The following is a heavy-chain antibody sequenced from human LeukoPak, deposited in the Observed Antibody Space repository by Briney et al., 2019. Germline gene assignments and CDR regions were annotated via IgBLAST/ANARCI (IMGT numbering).Heavy chain of an antibody. CDR3: ARDLTTVIAHVLYFDS. J-gene: IGHJ4*02. CDR1: GFTFSDYS. Sequence: GGSLRLSCVASGFTFSDYSMDWVCQSPGKGLEWVASISSSTTYIFYADSVKGRFTISRDNAKNSLYLQMNSLRAEDTAVYYCARDLTTVIAHVLYFDSWGQGTLVTVSS. D-gene: IGHD4-11*01. CDR2: ISSSTTYI. V-gene: IGHV3-21*01.